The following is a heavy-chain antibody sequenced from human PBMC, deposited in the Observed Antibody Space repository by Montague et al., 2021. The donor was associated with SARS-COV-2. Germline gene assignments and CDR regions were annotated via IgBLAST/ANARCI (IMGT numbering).Heavy chain of an antibody. CDR3: APAVPVADDS. V-gene: IGHV3-48*03. Sequence: FLRLSCAASGFNFGVYEMNWVRQTPGKGLEWVSYINGGSSVMYYADSVMGRFTISRDNAESSLYPQMNSLRAEDTAVYYCAPAVPVADDSWGQGTLVTVSS. J-gene: IGHJ5*02. CDR1: GFNFGVYE. CDR2: INGGSSVM. D-gene: IGHD2-2*01.